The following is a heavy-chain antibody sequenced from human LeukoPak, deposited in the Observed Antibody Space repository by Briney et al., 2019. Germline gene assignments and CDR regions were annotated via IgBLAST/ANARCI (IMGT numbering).Heavy chain of an antibody. CDR2: IYYSGST. CDR1: GGSISNSGYY. D-gene: IGHD3-10*01. V-gene: IGHV4-39*07. Sequence: SETLSLTCTVSGGSISNSGYYWAWIRQPPGKGLDWIGSIYYSGSTYYNSSLKSRVTISIDTSKNQFSLKLSSVTAADTAVYYCARSGSYYYFDYWGQGTLVTVSS. CDR3: ARSGSYYYFDY. J-gene: IGHJ4*02.